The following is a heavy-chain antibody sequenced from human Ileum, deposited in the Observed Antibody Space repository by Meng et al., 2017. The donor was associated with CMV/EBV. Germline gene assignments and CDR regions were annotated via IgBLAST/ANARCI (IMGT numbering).Heavy chain of an antibody. CDR1: GFTYSSYA. J-gene: IGHJ4*02. CDR2: ISGSGGST. D-gene: IGHD3-22*01. V-gene: IGHV3-23*01. CDR3: AKNYYDSSGYYGGCCY. Sequence: SGFTYSSYAMSWVRQAPGKGLEWVSDISGSGGSTYYADSVKGRFTISRDNSKNTLYLQMNSLRAEDTAVYYCAKNYYDSSGYYGGCCYWGQGTLVTVSS.